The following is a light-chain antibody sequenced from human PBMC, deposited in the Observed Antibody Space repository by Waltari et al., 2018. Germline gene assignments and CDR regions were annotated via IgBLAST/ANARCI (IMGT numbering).Light chain of an antibody. CDR3: CSYAGGRPHVV. CDR2: EGT. CDR1: SSAVWTYTL. Sequence: QSALTQPASVSGSPGQSITIPCTGTSSAVWTYTLVSWYQQHPGKAPKLMIYEGTKRPSGVSNRFSGSKSGNTASLTISGLQAEDEAHYYCCSYAGGRPHVVFGGGTQLTVL. J-gene: IGLJ2*01. V-gene: IGLV2-23*01.